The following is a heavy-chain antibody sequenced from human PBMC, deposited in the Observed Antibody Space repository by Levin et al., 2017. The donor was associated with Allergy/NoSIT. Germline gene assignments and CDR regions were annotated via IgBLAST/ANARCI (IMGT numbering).Heavy chain of an antibody. CDR2: INWNGGST. Sequence: GESLKISCAASGFTFDDYGMSWVRQAPGKGLEWVSGINWNGGSTGYADSVKGRLTISRDNAKNSLYLQMNSLRAEATALYHCARHRFTMNIHDGFDICGQGTMVIVSS. CDR1: GFTFDDYG. D-gene: IGHD2/OR15-2a*01. CDR3: ARHRFTMNIHDGFDI. V-gene: IGHV3-20*01. J-gene: IGHJ3*02.